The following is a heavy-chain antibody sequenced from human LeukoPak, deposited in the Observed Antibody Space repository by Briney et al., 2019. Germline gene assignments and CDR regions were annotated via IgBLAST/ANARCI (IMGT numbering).Heavy chain of an antibody. CDR2: ISYDGSNK. CDR3: ARGSHTPNYYGMDV. CDR1: GFTFSSYA. V-gene: IGHV3-30*09. Sequence: GGSLRLSCAASGFTFSSYAMHWVRQAPGKGLEWVAVISYDGSNKYYADSVKGRFAISRDNSKNTLYLQMNSLRAEDTAVYYCARGSHTPNYYGMDVWGQGTTVTVSS. J-gene: IGHJ6*02.